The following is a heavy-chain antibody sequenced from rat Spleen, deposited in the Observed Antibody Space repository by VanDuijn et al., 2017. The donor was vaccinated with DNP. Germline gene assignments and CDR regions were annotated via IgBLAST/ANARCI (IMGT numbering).Heavy chain of an antibody. CDR1: GFTFSAYY. CDR2: IGSPAYAP. D-gene: IGHD1-4*01. V-gene: IGHV5-25*01. CDR3: ATHLGTGMDFDY. Sequence: EVQLVESGGGLVQPGRSLKLSCAASGFTFSAYYMAWVRQAPAKGLEWVAYIGSPAYAPYYTDSVKGRFAISRDNAKSTLYLQMNSLRSEDMATYYCATHLGTGMDFDYWGQGVMVTVSS. J-gene: IGHJ2*01.